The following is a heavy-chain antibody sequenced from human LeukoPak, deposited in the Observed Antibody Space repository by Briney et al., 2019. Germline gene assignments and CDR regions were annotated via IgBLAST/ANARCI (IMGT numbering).Heavy chain of an antibody. Sequence: GESLKISCAASGFTFSSYWMSWVRQAPGKGLEWVANIKQDGSEKYYVDSVKGRFTISRDNAKSSLYLQMNSLRAEDTAVYYCASGYKNYYMDVWGKGTTVTVSS. CDR1: GFTFSSYW. V-gene: IGHV3-7*01. J-gene: IGHJ6*03. CDR2: IKQDGSEK. CDR3: ASGYKNYYMDV. D-gene: IGHD5-18*01.